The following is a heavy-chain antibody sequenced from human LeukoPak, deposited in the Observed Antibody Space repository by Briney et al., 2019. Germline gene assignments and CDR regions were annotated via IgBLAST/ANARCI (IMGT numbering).Heavy chain of an antibody. Sequence: GGSLRLSCAASGFTFSSYEMNWVRQAPGKGLEWVSYISSSGSTIYYADSVKGLFTISRDNAKNSLYLQMNSLRAEDTAVYYCARSYGDYDWYFDLWGRGTLVTVSS. D-gene: IGHD4-17*01. V-gene: IGHV3-48*03. CDR3: ARSYGDYDWYFDL. CDR2: ISSSGSTI. CDR1: GFTFSSYE. J-gene: IGHJ2*01.